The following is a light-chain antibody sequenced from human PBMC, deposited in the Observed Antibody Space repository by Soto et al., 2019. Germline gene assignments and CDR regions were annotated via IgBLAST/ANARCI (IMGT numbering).Light chain of an antibody. CDR3: QQYSHLIT. CDR2: DAS. V-gene: IGKV1-33*01. Sequence: DIQITQSPSSLSSSVPERLTITCQASQDISNYLNWYQQKLGKAPKLLIYDASNLETGVPSRFSGSGSGTDFTFTISSLQPEDIATYYCQQYSHLITFGQGTRLEI. CDR1: QDISNY. J-gene: IGKJ5*01.